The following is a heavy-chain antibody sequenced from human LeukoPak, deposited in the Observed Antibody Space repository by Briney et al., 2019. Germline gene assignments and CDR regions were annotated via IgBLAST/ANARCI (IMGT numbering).Heavy chain of an antibody. Sequence: GGSLRLSCAASGFTFSRYAMSWVRQAPGKGLEWVSAISGSGGSTYYADSVKGRFTISRDNSKNTLYPQMNSLRAEDTAVYYCAKDYSYYGSGSPGYWGQGTLVTVSS. J-gene: IGHJ4*02. CDR1: GFTFSRYA. D-gene: IGHD3-10*01. CDR2: ISGSGGST. V-gene: IGHV3-23*01. CDR3: AKDYSYYGSGSPGY.